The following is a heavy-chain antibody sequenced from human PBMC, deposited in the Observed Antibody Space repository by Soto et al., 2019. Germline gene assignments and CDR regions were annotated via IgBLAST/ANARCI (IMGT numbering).Heavy chain of an antibody. V-gene: IGHV4-30-4*01. J-gene: IGHJ6*02. Sequence: SETLSLTCTVSGGSISSGDYYWSWIRRPPGKGLEWIGYIYYSGSTYYNPSLKSRVTISVDTSKNQFSLKLSSVTAADTAVYYCARDLGATEYYYGMDVWGQGTTVTSP. CDR2: IYYSGST. CDR1: GGSISSGDYY. CDR3: ARDLGATEYYYGMDV. D-gene: IGHD1-26*01.